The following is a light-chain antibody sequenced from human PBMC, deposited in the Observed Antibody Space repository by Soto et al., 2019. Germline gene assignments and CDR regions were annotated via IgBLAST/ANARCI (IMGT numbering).Light chain of an antibody. V-gene: IGLV1-44*01. CDR2: TIN. CDR3: AAWYDSLNGVV. J-gene: IGLJ3*02. CDR1: SSNIGSNT. Sequence: QSVLTQPPSASGTPGQRVTISCSGSSSNIGSNTVNWYQQLPGTAPKLLIYTINQRPSAVPDRFSGSRSGTSASLAISGLQSEDEAHYFCAAWYDSLNGVVFGGGPQLTVL.